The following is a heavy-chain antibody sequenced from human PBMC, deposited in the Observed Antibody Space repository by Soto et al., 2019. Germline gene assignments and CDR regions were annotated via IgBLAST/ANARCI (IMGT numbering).Heavy chain of an antibody. Sequence: PGGSLRLSCAASGFTFSSYWMHWVRQAPGKGLVWVSHINSDGSDTTYADSVKGRFTISRDNAKNMLYLQMNSLRAEDTAVYYCARVGAFDIWGQGTMVTVSS. CDR3: ARVGAFDI. CDR1: GFTFSSYW. CDR2: INSDGSDT. V-gene: IGHV3-74*01. J-gene: IGHJ3*02.